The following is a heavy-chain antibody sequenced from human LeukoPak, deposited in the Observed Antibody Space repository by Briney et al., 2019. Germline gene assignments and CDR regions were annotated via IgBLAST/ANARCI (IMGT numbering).Heavy chain of an antibody. V-gene: IGHV3-64D*09. J-gene: IGHJ4*02. CDR2: ISSDGGST. Sequence: GGSLSLSCSASGFAFSAFDMHWVRQAPGKGLEYLSGISSDGGSTNYADSVKGRFTISRDNARNTLYLQMSSLRAEDTAVYYCVKIARDWGQGTLVTVSS. CDR3: VKIARD. CDR1: GFAFSAFD.